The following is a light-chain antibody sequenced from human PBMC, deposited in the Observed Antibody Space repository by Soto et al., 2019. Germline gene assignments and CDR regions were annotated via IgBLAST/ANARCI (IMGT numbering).Light chain of an antibody. V-gene: IGKV3-20*01. J-gene: IGKJ1*01. CDR3: QQYGSIPVT. Sequence: EIVLTQSPGTLSLSPGEGDTLSCRASQSVTNNFLAWYQQKPGQAPRLLIYDATSRATGIPDRFSGSGSGTDFTLTINRLEPEDFAVYYCQQYGSIPVTFGQGTKVEIK. CDR2: DAT. CDR1: QSVTNNF.